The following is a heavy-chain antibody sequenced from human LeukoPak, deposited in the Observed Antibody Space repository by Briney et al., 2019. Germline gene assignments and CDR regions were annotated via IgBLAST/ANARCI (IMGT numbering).Heavy chain of an antibody. CDR3: ARDHEQLVLDY. D-gene: IGHD6-13*01. CDR1: GFTFSSYA. V-gene: IGHV3-64*01. CDR2: ISSNGGST. J-gene: IGHJ4*02. Sequence: PGGSLRLSCAASGFTFSSYAMHWVRQAPGKGLECVSAISSNGGSTYYANSVKGRFTISRDNSKNTLYLQMGSLRAEDMAVYYCARDHEQLVLDYWGQGTLVTVSS.